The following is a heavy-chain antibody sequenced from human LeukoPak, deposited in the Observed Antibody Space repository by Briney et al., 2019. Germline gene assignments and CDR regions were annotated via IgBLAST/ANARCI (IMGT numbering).Heavy chain of an antibody. J-gene: IGHJ5*02. CDR2: IYYSGST. Sequence: SETLSLTCTVSGGSISSGDYYWSWIRQPPGKGLERIGYIYYSGSTYYNPSLKSRVTISVDTSKNQFSLKLSSVTAADTAVYYCAREIIVVVVAAQTVYNWFDPWGQGTLVTVSS. V-gene: IGHV4-30-4*08. CDR3: AREIIVVVVAAQTVYNWFDP. CDR1: GGSISSGDYY. D-gene: IGHD2-15*01.